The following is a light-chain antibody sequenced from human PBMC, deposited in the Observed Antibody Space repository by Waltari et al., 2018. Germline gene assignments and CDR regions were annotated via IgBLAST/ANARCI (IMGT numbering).Light chain of an antibody. V-gene: IGLV2-23*02. CDR1: RSDIGSYKV. J-gene: IGLJ3*02. Sequence: QSALTQPASVSGSRGQSITISCTGSRSDIGSYKVVSWYQHHPGKAPKLLIYGVNNRPSGVSNRFSGSKSGNTASLTISGLQAEDEADYYCSSYAGSVVFGGGTKLTVL. CDR3: SSYAGSVV. CDR2: GVN.